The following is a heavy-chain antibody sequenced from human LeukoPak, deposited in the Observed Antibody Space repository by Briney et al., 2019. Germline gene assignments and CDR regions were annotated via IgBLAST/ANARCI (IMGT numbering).Heavy chain of an antibody. CDR3: ARDVGATPGYFDY. CDR2: IYYSGNT. D-gene: IGHD1-26*01. V-gene: IGHV4-59*01. CDR1: GGSISSYY. J-gene: IGHJ4*02. Sequence: SETLSLTCTVSGGSISSYYWNWIRQPPGKGLEWIAYIYYSGNTNYNPSLKSRVTISVDTSKNQFSLKLSSVTAADTAVYYCARDVGATPGYFDYWGQGTLVTISS.